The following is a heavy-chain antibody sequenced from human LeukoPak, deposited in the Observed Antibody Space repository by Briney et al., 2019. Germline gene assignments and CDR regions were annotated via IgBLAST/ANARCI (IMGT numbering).Heavy chain of an antibody. CDR2: INPSTGAR. CDR3: ARDREAARPGWFDP. V-gene: IGHV1-2*02. CDR1: GYAFSDIY. Sequence: ASVKVSCKASGYAFSDIYFNWVRQAPGQGLEWMGWINPSTGARIYSQKFEGGISMDTSMDTSFNTVYMELGSLTTDDTAVYYCARDREAARPGWFDPWGQGTLVTVSS. J-gene: IGHJ5*02. D-gene: IGHD6-6*01.